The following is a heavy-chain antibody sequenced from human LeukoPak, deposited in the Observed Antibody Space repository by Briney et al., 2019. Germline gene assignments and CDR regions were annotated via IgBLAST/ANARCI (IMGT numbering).Heavy chain of an antibody. CDR3: AGAGALHGGYVVWNDY. D-gene: IGHD5-12*01. CDR1: GFTVSNNY. J-gene: IGHJ4*02. V-gene: IGHV3-66*01. Sequence: GGSLRLSCAASGFTVSNNYMSWVRQAPGKGLEWVSVVHSGGRTYYADSVKDRFTISRDNSNNTLYLQMSSLRVEDTAVYYCAGAGALHGGYVVWNDYWGQGTLVTVSS. CDR2: VHSGGRT.